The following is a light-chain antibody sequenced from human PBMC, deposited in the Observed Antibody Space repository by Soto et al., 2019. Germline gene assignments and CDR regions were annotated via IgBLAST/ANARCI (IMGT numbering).Light chain of an antibody. CDR3: QQYYTWPRT. J-gene: IGKJ1*01. CDR2: DAS. CDR1: QSVSRN. Sequence: VVMTQSPATLSVSPGERATLSCRASQSVSRNLAWYQQKLGQAPRLLIYDASTRAAGIPDRFSGSGSGTEFTLTITSLQSEDFVIYYCQQYYTWPRTFGQGTKVDIK. V-gene: IGKV3-15*01.